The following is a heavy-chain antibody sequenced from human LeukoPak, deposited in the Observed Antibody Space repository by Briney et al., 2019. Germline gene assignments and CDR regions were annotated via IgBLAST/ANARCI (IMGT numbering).Heavy chain of an antibody. V-gene: IGHV3-9*01. CDR3: ARDREVLPEGEIDF. CDR1: GFNFDDYA. J-gene: IGHJ4*02. Sequence: GRSLRLSGVAPGFNFDDYAMHWVRQAPGKGLEWVSGISWNNGSIGYAVSVKGRFTISRDSVKKSLYLQMNSLRPEDTACYYCARDREVLPEGEIDFWGQGILVTVSS. CDR2: ISWNNGSI. D-gene: IGHD2-21*01.